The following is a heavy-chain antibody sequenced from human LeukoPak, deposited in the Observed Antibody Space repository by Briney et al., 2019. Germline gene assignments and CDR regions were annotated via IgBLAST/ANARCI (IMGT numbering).Heavy chain of an antibody. V-gene: IGHV3-21*01. CDR1: GFTFMAYT. CDR2: VRGSGNYI. Sequence: GGSLRLSCTASGFTFMAYTMNWVRQSPGKGLEWVSSVRGSGNYIQYADSVRGCFTISRDNAGNSLFLQMNDLRTEDTAVYFCATTPTVIGHDDGAYAFDVWGQGTMVTVSS. D-gene: IGHD4-17*01. CDR3: ATTPTVIGHDDGAYAFDV. J-gene: IGHJ3*01.